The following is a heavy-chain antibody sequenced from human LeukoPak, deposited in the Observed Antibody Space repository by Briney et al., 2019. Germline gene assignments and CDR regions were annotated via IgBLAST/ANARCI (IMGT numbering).Heavy chain of an antibody. Sequence: GGSLRLSCAASGFSFSDYSMNWVRQAPGRGLEWLAYISSSSSTIYYADSVRGRFTDSRDNAKSSLFLQMNSLRAEDTAVYYCARGFPPTTYYSGSGSSDFWGQGTLVTVSS. CDR2: ISSSSSTI. D-gene: IGHD3-10*01. CDR1: GFSFSDYS. V-gene: IGHV3-48*04. J-gene: IGHJ4*02. CDR3: ARGFPPTTYYSGSGSSDF.